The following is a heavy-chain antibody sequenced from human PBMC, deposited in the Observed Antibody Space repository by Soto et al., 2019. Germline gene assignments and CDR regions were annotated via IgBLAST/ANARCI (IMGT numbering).Heavy chain of an antibody. CDR1: GFTFSNAW. J-gene: IGHJ6*02. CDR2: IKSKTDDGTT. CDR3: TTDSSSWAYYYYYGMDV. V-gene: IGHV3-15*01. Sequence: PGGSLRLSCTVSGFTFSNAWMTWVRQAPGKGLEWVGRIKSKTDDGTTDYAAPVKGRFTISRDDSRNTLYLQMNSLKTEETDVYYCTTDSSSWAYYYYYGMDVWGQGTTVTVS. D-gene: IGHD2-2*01.